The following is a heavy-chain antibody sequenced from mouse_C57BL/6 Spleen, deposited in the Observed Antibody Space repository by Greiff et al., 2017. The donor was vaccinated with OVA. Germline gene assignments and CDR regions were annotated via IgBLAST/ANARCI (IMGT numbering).Heavy chain of an antibody. Sequence: VQLKESGAELVRPGASVKLSCTASGFNIKDDYMHWVKQRPEQGLEWIGWIDPENGDTEYASKFQGKATITADTSSNTAYLQLSSLTSEDTAVYYWTTFTAQATWFAYWGQGTLVTVSA. V-gene: IGHV14-4*01. J-gene: IGHJ3*01. CDR2: IDPENGDT. D-gene: IGHD3-2*02. CDR3: TTFTAQATWFAY. CDR1: GFNIKDDY.